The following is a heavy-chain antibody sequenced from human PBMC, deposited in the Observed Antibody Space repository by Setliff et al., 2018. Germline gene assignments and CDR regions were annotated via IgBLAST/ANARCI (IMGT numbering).Heavy chain of an antibody. CDR3: ARLYIAVVVAATPAWFDP. V-gene: IGHV4-38-2*01. Sequence: SETLSLTCAVSGYSISSGYYWGWIRQPPGKGLEWIGSIYHSGSTYYNPSLKSRVTISVDTSKNQFSLKLSSVTAADTAVYYCARLYIAVVVAATPAWFDPWGQGTLVTVSS. CDR1: GYSISSGYY. CDR2: IYHSGST. D-gene: IGHD2-15*01. J-gene: IGHJ5*02.